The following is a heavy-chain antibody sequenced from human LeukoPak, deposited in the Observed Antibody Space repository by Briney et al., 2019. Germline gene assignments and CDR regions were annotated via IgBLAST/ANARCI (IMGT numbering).Heavy chain of an antibody. V-gene: IGHV3-48*03. Sequence: PGGSLRLSCAASGFTFSSYEMNWVRQGPGKGLEWLSYISASGTTTYQADSVKGRFTSSRDNAKKSLYLQMSSLRAEDTAVYYCARDHCSSNSCFFDYWGQGTLVTVSP. J-gene: IGHJ4*02. CDR1: GFTFSSYE. CDR2: ISASGTTT. CDR3: ARDHCSSNSCFFDY. D-gene: IGHD2-2*01.